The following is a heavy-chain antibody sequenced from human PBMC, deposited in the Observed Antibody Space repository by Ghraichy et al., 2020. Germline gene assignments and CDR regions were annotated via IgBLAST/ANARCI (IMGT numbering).Heavy chain of an antibody. CDR1: GGAISSSAYS. J-gene: IGHJ4*02. D-gene: IGHD1-7*01. CDR2: VYYDGST. CDR3: ARALNYVGFDY. Sequence: SETLSLTCAVSGGAISSSAYSWTWVRQPPEKGLEWIAYVYYDGSTYYNPSLKSRVTISLDKSKNQFSLEPTSVTAADTAWYYFARALNYVGFDYWGQGTLVTVSS. V-gene: IGHV4-30-2*01.